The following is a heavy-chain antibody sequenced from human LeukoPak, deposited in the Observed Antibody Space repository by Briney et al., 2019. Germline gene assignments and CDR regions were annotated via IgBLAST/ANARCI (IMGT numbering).Heavy chain of an antibody. Sequence: SETLSLTCAVSGGSTSSGGYSWSWIRQPPGKGLEWIGYIYHSGSTYYNPSLKSRVTISVDRSKNQFSLKLSSVTAADTAVYYCARGGLLFDYWGQGTLVTVSS. J-gene: IGHJ4*02. CDR3: ARGGLLFDY. CDR1: GGSTSSGGYS. V-gene: IGHV4-30-2*01. D-gene: IGHD1-26*01. CDR2: IYHSGST.